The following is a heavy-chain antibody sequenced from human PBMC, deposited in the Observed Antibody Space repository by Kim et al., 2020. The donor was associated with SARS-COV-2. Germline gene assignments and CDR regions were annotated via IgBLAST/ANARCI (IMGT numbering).Heavy chain of an antibody. D-gene: IGHD3-16*01. Sequence: YNPSLQSRVTISVDTSKNQFSLKLSSVTAADTAVYYCAREPRGSPDAFDIWGQGTMVTVSS. V-gene: IGHV4-59*01. CDR3: AREPRGSPDAFDI. J-gene: IGHJ3*02.